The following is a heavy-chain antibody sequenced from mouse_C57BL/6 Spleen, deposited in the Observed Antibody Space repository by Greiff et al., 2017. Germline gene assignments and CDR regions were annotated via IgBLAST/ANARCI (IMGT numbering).Heavy chain of an antibody. J-gene: IGHJ3*01. CDR2: IYPRSGNT. CDR1: GYTFTSYG. V-gene: IGHV1-81*01. CDR3: ARLDYDYDGAWFAY. Sequence: VQLQESGAELARPGASVKLSCKASGYTFTSYGISWVKQRTGQGLEWIGEIYPRSGNTYYNEKFKGKATLTADKSSSTAYMELRSLTSEDSAVYFCARLDYDYDGAWFAYWGQGTLVTVSA. D-gene: IGHD2-4*01.